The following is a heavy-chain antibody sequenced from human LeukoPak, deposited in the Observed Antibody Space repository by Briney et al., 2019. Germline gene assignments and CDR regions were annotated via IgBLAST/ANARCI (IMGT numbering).Heavy chain of an antibody. CDR3: ARTPSLYGANSLDV. CDR2: TYYSGST. V-gene: IGHV4-59*01. J-gene: IGHJ6*02. CDR1: GGSISSDY. Sequence: SETLSLTCTVSGGSISSDYWSWIRQPPGKGLEWIGYTYYSGSTNYNPSLKSRVTISVDTSKRHFSLKLYSVTAADTAVYYCARTPSLYGANSLDVWGQGTSVTVSS. D-gene: IGHD4-23*01.